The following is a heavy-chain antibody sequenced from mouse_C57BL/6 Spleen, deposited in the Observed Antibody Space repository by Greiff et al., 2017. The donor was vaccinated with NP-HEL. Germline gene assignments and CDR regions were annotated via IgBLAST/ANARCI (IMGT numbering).Heavy chain of an antibody. CDR3: ARGDYYSNSFDY. J-gene: IGHJ2*01. CDR1: GFNIKDYY. V-gene: IGHV14-1*01. D-gene: IGHD2-5*01. Sequence: EVQLQESGAELVRPGASVKLSCTASGFNIKDYYMHWVKQRPEQGLEWIGRIDPEDGDTEYAPKFQGKATMTADTSSNTAYLQLSSLTSEDSAVYFCARGDYYSNSFDYWGQGTTLTVSS. CDR2: IDPEDGDT.